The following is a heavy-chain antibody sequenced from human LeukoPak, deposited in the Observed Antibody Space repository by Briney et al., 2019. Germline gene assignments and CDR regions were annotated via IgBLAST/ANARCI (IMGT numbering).Heavy chain of an antibody. V-gene: IGHV3-33*01. CDR3: AREHDSSGYQDY. J-gene: IGHJ4*02. D-gene: IGHD3-22*01. Sequence: PGGSLRLSCAASGFTFSSYGMHWVRQAPGKGLEWVAVIWYDGSNKYYADSVKGRFTISRDNSKNTLYLQMNSLRAEDTAVYYCAREHDSSGYQDYWGQGTLVTVSS. CDR1: GFTFSSYG. CDR2: IWYDGSNK.